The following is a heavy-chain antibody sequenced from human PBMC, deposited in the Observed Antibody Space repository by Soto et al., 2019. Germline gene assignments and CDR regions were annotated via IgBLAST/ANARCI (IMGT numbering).Heavy chain of an antibody. D-gene: IGHD5-12*01. CDR3: ATKATGSDATFDF. V-gene: IGHV3-23*01. Sequence: GGSLRLSCAASGFSFSSHPMTWVRQAPGRGLEWVLLIRTSGGNTFYADSVKGRFTISRDNSKETLYLQMSSLRAEDTAVYYCATKATGSDATFDFWGLGTLVTVYS. CDR1: GFSFSSHP. CDR2: IRTSGGNT. J-gene: IGHJ4*02.